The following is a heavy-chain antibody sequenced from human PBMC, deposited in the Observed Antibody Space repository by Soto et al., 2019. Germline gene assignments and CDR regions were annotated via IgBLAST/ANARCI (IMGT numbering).Heavy chain of an antibody. Sequence: GASVKVSCKASGYTFTSYGISWVRQAPGQGLEWMGWISAYNGNTNYAQKLQGRVTMTTDTSTSTAYMELRSLRSDDTAVYYCARDVGYSSGWSNEGYYYYGVDVWGQGTTVTVSS. D-gene: IGHD6-19*01. CDR1: GYTFTSYG. CDR3: ARDVGYSSGWSNEGYYYYGVDV. V-gene: IGHV1-18*04. J-gene: IGHJ6*02. CDR2: ISAYNGNT.